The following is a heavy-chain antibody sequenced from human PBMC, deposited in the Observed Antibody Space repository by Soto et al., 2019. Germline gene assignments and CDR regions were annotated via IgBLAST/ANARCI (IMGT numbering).Heavy chain of an antibody. V-gene: IGHV3-30*18. CDR1: GFSFSSYA. J-gene: IGHJ4*02. Sequence: QVQLVESGGGVVQPGRSLRLSCAASGFSFSSYAMHWVRLAQGKGLEWVAVISHDGSIKKFADFVECRFFVFRDNSNNSLFLQMESLKPDDSAVYYCAKELAFGDFWRGLEYWGQGALVTVAS. D-gene: IGHD3-3*01. CDR3: AKELAFGDFWRGLEY. CDR2: ISHDGSIK.